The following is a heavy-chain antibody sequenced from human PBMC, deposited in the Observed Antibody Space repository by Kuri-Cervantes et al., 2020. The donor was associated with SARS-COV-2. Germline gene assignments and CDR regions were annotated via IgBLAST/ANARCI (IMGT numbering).Heavy chain of an antibody. CDR1: GRTISSYY. V-gene: IGHV4-59*01. D-gene: IGHD6-19*01. CDR2: IYYSGST. CDR3: AGSSGWYTYYYYGMDV. J-gene: IGHJ6*02. Sequence: SETLSLTCTVSGRTISSYYWSWMRQPPGEGLEWIGYIYYSGSTNYNPSLNIRVTISVDTSKNHFSLMLSSVTAADTAVYYCAGSSGWYTYYYYGMDVWGQGTTVTVSS.